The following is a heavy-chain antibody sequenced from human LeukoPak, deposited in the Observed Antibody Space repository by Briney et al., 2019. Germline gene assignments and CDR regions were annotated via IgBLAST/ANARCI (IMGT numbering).Heavy chain of an antibody. D-gene: IGHD2-15*01. V-gene: IGHV3-23*01. Sequence: AGGSLRLSCAPSGFTFSSYAVSGVRQPPGKGLEWVSAIIGSGATTYYTDSAKGRFTISRDNSKITLYLQMDSLRAEDTAMYYCAKAPNSGGNCYDASDVWGQGTMVTVSS. CDR2: IIGSGATT. J-gene: IGHJ3*01. CDR3: AKAPNSGGNCYDASDV. CDR1: GFTFSSYA.